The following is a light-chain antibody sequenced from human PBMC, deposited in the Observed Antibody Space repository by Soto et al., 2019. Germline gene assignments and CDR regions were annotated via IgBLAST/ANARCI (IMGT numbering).Light chain of an antibody. J-gene: IGKJ3*01. CDR2: GAS. CDR3: QQYGSSPFT. V-gene: IGKV3-20*01. Sequence: ETVLTQSPGTLSLSPGERATLSCRASQIVSANDLAWYQQKPGQSPRLLIFGASSRATGIPDRFTGSGSGTDFTLTVSRVEPEDFAVYYCQQYGSSPFTFGPGTKVDIK. CDR1: QIVSAND.